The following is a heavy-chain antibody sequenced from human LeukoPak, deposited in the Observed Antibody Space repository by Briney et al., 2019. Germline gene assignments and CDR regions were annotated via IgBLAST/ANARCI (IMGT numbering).Heavy chain of an antibody. D-gene: IGHD1-26*01. J-gene: IGHJ4*02. CDR1: GGSISSSSYY. CDR3: ARVVSGSWYHLDY. Sequence: SETLSLTCTVSGGSISSSSYYWGWIRQPPGKGLEWIGSIYYSGSTYYNPSLKSRVTISVDTSKNQFSLKLSSVTAADTAVYYCARVVSGSWYHLDYWGQGTQVTVSS. CDR2: IYYSGST. V-gene: IGHV4-39*07.